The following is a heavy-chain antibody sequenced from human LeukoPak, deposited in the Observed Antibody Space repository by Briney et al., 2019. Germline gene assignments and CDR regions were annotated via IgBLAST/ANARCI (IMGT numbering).Heavy chain of an antibody. CDR2: INHSGST. D-gene: IGHD5-18*01. Sequence: SETLSLTCAVYGGSLSGYYWSWIRQPPGKGLEWTGEINHSGSTNYNASLKSRVTISIDTSKKQFSLKLSSVTAADTAVYYCAPRGDIEHSYGFGKWFDPWGQGTLVTVSS. CDR1: GGSLSGYY. V-gene: IGHV4-34*01. J-gene: IGHJ5*02. CDR3: APRGDIEHSYGFGKWFDP.